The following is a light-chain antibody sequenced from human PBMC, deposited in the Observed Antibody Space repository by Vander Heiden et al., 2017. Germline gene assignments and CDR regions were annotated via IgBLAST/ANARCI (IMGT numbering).Light chain of an antibody. CDR3: QQYNIWPLWT. V-gene: IGKV3-15*01. J-gene: IGKJ1*01. Sequence: EIVMTPHSATPPASPGERATPSCRASQSVSSNIAWYQQKPGQAPRLLIYGAATSATGSPATCSGSGSGTKFTLTISSLQSEDDAVDYCQQYNIWPLWTFGQGTKVEIK. CDR1: QSVSSN. CDR2: GAA.